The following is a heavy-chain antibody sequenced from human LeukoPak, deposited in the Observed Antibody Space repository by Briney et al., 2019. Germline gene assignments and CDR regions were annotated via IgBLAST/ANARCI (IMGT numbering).Heavy chain of an antibody. CDR3: ARGGYDILTGYYTDFDY. V-gene: IGHV3-11*03. J-gene: IGHJ4*02. Sequence: GGSLRLSCPASGFTFSDYYMTWIRQAPGKGLEWVPYISGSGTYTNYADSVKGRFTISRDNAKNSLYLQMNSLRAEDTALYYCARGGYDILTGYYTDFDYWGQGTLVTVSS. CDR2: ISGSGTYT. D-gene: IGHD3-9*01. CDR1: GFTFSDYY.